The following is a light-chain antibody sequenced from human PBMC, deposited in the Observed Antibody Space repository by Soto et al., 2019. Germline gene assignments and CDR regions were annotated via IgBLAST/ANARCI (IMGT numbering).Light chain of an antibody. Sequence: EIVLTQSPATLSLSPGERATLSCRASQSVTRYLAWYQQRPGQTPSLLIYDASNRATGIPDRFSGSGSGTDLTLTISRLEPEDFDLYFCHRYGDSPLTFGGGTKVDNK. CDR1: QSVTRY. CDR3: HRYGDSPLT. CDR2: DAS. J-gene: IGKJ4*01. V-gene: IGKV3-11*01.